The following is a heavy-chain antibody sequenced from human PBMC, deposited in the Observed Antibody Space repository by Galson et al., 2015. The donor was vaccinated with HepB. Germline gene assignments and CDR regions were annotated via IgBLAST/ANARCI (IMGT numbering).Heavy chain of an antibody. D-gene: IGHD3-10*01. CDR2: ISGSGGST. Sequence: SLRLSCAASGFTFSSYAMSWVRQAPGKGLEWVSAISGSGGSTYYADSVKGRFTISRDNSKNTLYLQMNSLRAEDTAVYYCAKSGLTYYYGSGSYYGFDYWGQGTLVTVSS. J-gene: IGHJ4*02. CDR3: AKSGLTYYYGSGSYYGFDY. V-gene: IGHV3-23*01. CDR1: GFTFSSYA.